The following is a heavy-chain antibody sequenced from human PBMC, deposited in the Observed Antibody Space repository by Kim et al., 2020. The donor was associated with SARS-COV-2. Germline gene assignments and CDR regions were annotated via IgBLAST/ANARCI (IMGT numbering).Heavy chain of an antibody. J-gene: IGHJ4*02. V-gene: IGHV3-7*01. CDR2: LNSDGSEI. D-gene: IGHD2-15*01. CDR3: ASTPH. Sequence: GGSLRLSCAASGFAFSTYWMSWVRQAPGKGLEWVAHLNSDGSEISYVDSVKGRFTISRDNGKNSLYLQMNSLRAEDTAVYYCASTPHWGQGTLVTVSS. CDR1: GFAFSTYW.